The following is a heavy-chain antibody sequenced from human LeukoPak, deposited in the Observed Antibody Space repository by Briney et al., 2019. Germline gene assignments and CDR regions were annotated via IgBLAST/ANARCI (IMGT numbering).Heavy chain of an antibody. D-gene: IGHD5/OR15-5a*01. CDR1: GFIFTNYA. Sequence: GGSLRLSCAASGFIFTNYAMSWVRQAPGKGLEWVSTVSGSAYSTYYADSVKGRFTVFRDNSKNTVDLQMNSLRAEDTAVYYCARYSLSSSKYYYYYMDVWGKGTTVTVSS. CDR2: VSGSAYST. CDR3: ARYSLSSSKYYYYYMDV. V-gene: IGHV3-23*01. J-gene: IGHJ6*03.